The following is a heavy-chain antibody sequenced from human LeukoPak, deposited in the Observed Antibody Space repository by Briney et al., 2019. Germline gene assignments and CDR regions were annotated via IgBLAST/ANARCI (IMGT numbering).Heavy chain of an antibody. CDR3: TTYLWQWLIQRCRTAFDI. CDR1: GFTFTNAW. V-gene: IGHV3-15*01. Sequence: GGSLRLSCAASGFTFTNAWMSWVRQAPGKGLEWVGRIKSKADGGTTAYAPPVKGRFTISRYDSENALFLQMNSLKTEDTAVYYCTTYLWQWLIQRCRTAFDIWGQGTMVTVSS. CDR2: IKSKADGGTT. J-gene: IGHJ3*02. D-gene: IGHD6-19*01.